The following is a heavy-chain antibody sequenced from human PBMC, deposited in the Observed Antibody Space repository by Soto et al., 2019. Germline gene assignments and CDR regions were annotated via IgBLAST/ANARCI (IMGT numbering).Heavy chain of an antibody. CDR3: AKVSPMGYFFDF. CDR1: GFAFNTYS. Sequence: GGSLRLSCAASGFAFNTYSMHWVRQAPGRGLEWVAVISYDGSNKFYADSVKGRFTISRDNSKNTLYLEMSSLRGEDTAVYYCAKVSPMGYFFDFRGQGTLVTVSS. J-gene: IGHJ4*02. V-gene: IGHV3-30-3*01. CDR2: ISYDGSNK.